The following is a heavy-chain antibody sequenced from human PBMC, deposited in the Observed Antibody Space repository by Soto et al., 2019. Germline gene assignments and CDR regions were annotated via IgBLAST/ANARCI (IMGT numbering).Heavy chain of an antibody. CDR2: IIPIFGTA. D-gene: IGHD3-22*01. CDR1: GGTFSSYA. Sequence: ASVKVSCKASGGTFSSYAISWVRQAPGQGLEWMGGIIPIFGTANYAQKFQGRVTITADESTSTAYMELSSLRSEDTAVYYCARPLVTYYYDSSDLGAFDIWGQGTMVTVSS. V-gene: IGHV1-69*13. J-gene: IGHJ3*02. CDR3: ARPLVTYYYDSSDLGAFDI.